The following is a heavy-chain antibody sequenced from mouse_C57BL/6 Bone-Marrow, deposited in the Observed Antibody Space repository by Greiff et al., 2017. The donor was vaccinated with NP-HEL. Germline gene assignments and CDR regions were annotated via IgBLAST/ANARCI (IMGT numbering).Heavy chain of an antibody. Sequence: VQLQQPGAELVKPGASVKMSCKASGYTFTSYWITWVKQRPGQGLEWIGDIYPGSGSTNYNEKFKSKATLTVDTSSSTAYMQLSSLTSEDSAVYYCARRGYYSNCWWYFDVWGTGTTVTVSS. CDR2: IYPGSGST. J-gene: IGHJ1*03. D-gene: IGHD2-5*01. V-gene: IGHV1-55*01. CDR3: ARRGYYSNCWWYFDV. CDR1: GYTFTSYW.